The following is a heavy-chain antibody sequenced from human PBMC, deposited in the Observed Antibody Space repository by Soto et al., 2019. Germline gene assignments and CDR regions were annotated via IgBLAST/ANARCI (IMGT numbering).Heavy chain of an antibody. CDR2: IYYSGST. CDR3: ASSWIQLWYNWFDP. CDR1: GGSISSSSYY. J-gene: IGHJ5*02. V-gene: IGHV4-39*01. Sequence: KASETLSLTCTVAGGSISSSSYYWGWIRQPPGKGLEWIGSIYYSGSTYYNPSLKSRVTISVDTSKNQFSLKLSSVTAADTAVYYCASSWIQLWYNWFDPWGQGTLVTVSS. D-gene: IGHD5-18*01.